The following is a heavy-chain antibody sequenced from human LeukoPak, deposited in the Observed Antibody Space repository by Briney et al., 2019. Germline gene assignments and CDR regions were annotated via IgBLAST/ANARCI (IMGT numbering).Heavy chain of an antibody. Sequence: GGSPRLSCAASGFTFRSYSMNWVRQAPGKGLEWVSYISSTGSTIYYAGSVKGRFTISGDNAKNSLYLEMNSLRAEDTAVYYCARQSITSFDYWGQGTLVTVSS. CDR3: ARQSITSFDY. J-gene: IGHJ4*02. CDR2: ISSTGSTI. V-gene: IGHV3-48*04. D-gene: IGHD5-12*01. CDR1: GFTFRSYS.